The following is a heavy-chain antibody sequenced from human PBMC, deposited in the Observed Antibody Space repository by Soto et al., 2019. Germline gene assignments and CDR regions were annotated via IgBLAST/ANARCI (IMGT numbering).Heavy chain of an antibody. V-gene: IGHV1-69*02. CDR2: IIPILGIA. D-gene: IGHD2-15*01. CDR3: ARAGYCSGGSCYWYFDL. J-gene: IGHJ2*01. Sequence: SVKVSCKASGGTFSSYTISWVRQAPGQGLEWMGRIIPILGIANYAQKFQGRVTITADKSTSTAYMELSSLRSEDTAVYYCARAGYCSGGSCYWYFDLWGRGTLVTVSS. CDR1: GGTFSSYT.